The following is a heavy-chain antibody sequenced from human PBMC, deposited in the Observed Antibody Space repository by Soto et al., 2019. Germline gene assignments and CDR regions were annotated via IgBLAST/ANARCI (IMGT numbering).Heavy chain of an antibody. CDR1: GFTFSSYW. CDR2: INSDGSST. V-gene: IGHV3-74*01. CDR3: ARDNRGSGSYLYYYYYGMDV. D-gene: IGHD3-10*01. J-gene: IGHJ6*02. Sequence: GGSLRLSCAASGFTFSSYWMHWVLQAKGKGLVWVSRINSDGSSTRYADSGKGRFTNPRDNAKNTLYLQMNSLRAEDTAVYYCARDNRGSGSYLYYYYYGMDVWGQGTTVTVSS.